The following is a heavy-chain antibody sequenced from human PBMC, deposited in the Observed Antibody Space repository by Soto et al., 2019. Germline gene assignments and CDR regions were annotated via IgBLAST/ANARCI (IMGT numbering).Heavy chain of an antibody. CDR3: RGYSYGPFDY. CDR1: GGSVSSGSYY. CDR2: IYYSGST. J-gene: IGHJ4*02. D-gene: IGHD5-18*01. V-gene: IGHV4-61*01. Sequence: KPSETLSLTXTVSGGSVSSGSYYWSWIRQPPGKGLEWIGYIYYSGSTNYNPSLKSRVTISVDTSKNQFSLKLSSVTAADTAVYYCRGYSYGPFDYWGQGTLVTVSS.